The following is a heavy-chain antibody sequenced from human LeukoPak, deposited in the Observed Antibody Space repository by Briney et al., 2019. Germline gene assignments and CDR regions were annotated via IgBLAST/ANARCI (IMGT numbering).Heavy chain of an antibody. D-gene: IGHD3-22*01. CDR1: GYTFTGCY. CDR2: INPNSGGT. CDR3: ARHRYYYDSSGSDFDY. V-gene: IGHV1-2*02. Sequence: ASVKVSCKASGYTFTGCYMHWVRQAPGQGLEWMGWINPNSGGTNYAQKFQGRVTMTRDTSISTAYMELSRLRSDDTAVYYCARHRYYYDSSGSDFDYWGQGTLVTVSS. J-gene: IGHJ4*02.